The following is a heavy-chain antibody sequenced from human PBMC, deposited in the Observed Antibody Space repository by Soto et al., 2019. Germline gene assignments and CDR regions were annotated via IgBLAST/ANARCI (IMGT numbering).Heavy chain of an antibody. J-gene: IGHJ4*02. Sequence: QVQLVQSGAEVKKPGSSVKVSCKASGGTFSSYAISWVRQAPGQGLEWMGGIIPIFGTANYAQKFQGRVTITADESTSAAYMELSSLRSEDTAVYYCASDVVVTATPSGSVGYWGQGTLVTVSS. V-gene: IGHV1-69*12. CDR2: IIPIFGTA. CDR3: ASDVVVTATPSGSVGY. CDR1: GGTFSSYA. D-gene: IGHD2-21*02.